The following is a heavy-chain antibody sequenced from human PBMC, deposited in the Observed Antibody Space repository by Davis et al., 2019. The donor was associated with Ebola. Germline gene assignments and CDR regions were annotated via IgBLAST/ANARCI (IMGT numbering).Heavy chain of an antibody. Sequence: GESLKISCAASGFSFSSHWMSWVRQAPGKGLEWVANIRQDGSEKYYVDSVKGRFTISRDNAKNSLYLQMNSLRAEDTAVYYWARENEYYEILTGYFPYWGQGTLVTVPS. CDR2: IRQDGSEK. CDR1: GFSFSSHW. J-gene: IGHJ4*02. CDR3: ARENEYYEILTGYFPY. V-gene: IGHV3-7*03. D-gene: IGHD3-9*01.